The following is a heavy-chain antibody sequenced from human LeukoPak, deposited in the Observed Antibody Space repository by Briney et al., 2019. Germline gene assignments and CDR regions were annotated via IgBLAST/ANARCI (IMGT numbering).Heavy chain of an antibody. J-gene: IGHJ4*02. V-gene: IGHV3-66*01. CDR2: IYSGGST. CDR1: GFTVSSNY. CDR3: ARASIAVAGTFDY. Sequence: GGSLRLSCAASGFTVSSNYMSWGRQAPGKGLEWVSVIYSGGSTYYADSVKGRFTISRDNSKNTLYLQMNSLRAEDTAVYYCARASIAVAGTFDYWGQGTLVTVSS. D-gene: IGHD6-19*01.